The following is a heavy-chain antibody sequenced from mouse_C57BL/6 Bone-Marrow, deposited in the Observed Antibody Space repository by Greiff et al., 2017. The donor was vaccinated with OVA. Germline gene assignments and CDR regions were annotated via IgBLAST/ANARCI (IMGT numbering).Heavy chain of an antibody. J-gene: IGHJ4*01. Sequence: QVQLQQPGAELVKPGASVKLSCKASGYTFTSYWMHWVKQRPGQGLEWIGMIHPNSGSTNYNEKFKSKATLTVDKSSSTAYMQLSSLTSEDSAVYYCARHSNYVYAMDYWGQGTSVTVSS. CDR1: GYTFTSYW. D-gene: IGHD2-5*01. CDR3: ARHSNYVYAMDY. V-gene: IGHV1-64*01. CDR2: IHPNSGST.